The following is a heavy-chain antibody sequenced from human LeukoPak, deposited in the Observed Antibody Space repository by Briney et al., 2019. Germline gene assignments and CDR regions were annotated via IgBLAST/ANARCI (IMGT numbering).Heavy chain of an antibody. CDR1: GGSISSYY. V-gene: IGHV4-59*01. D-gene: IGHD2-15*01. CDR3: ARGLSDIVVDNWFDP. CDR2: ICYSGST. J-gene: IGHJ5*02. Sequence: SETLSLTCTVSGGSISSYYWSWIRQPPGKGLEWIGYICYSGSTNYNPSLKSRVTISVDTSKNQFSLKLSSVTAADTAVYYCARGLSDIVVDNWFDPWGQGTLVTVSS.